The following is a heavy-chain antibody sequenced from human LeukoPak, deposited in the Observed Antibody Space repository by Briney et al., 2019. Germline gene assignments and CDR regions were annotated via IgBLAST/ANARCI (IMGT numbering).Heavy chain of an antibody. V-gene: IGHV4-4*02. CDR1: GGSISGTNW. Sequence: SETLSLTCGVSGGSISGTNWWSWVRQPPGQGLEWIGEISLRGLTNYNPSLRSRLTMSLDESKNQVSLNLTSVTAADTAVYYCARGGIAAAALVHLDYWGQGTLVTVSS. J-gene: IGHJ4*02. D-gene: IGHD6-13*01. CDR2: ISLRGLT. CDR3: ARGGIAAAALVHLDY.